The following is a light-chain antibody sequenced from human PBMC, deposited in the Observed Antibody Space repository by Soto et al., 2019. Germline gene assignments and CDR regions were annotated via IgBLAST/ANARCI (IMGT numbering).Light chain of an antibody. V-gene: IGLV1-51*01. CDR3: GTWDSSMSAGV. Sequence: QSVLTQPPSVSAAPGQKVTISCSGSSSNIGHNYVCWYQHLPGTAPKLLIFDNDKRPSGIPDRFSGSKSGTSATLDITGLQPGDEADYYCGTWDSSMSAGVFGTGTKLTVL. J-gene: IGLJ1*01. CDR1: SSNIGHNY. CDR2: DND.